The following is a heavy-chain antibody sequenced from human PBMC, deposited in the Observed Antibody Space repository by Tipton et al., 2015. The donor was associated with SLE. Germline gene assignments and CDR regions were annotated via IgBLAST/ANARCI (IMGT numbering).Heavy chain of an antibody. D-gene: IGHD6-6*01. CDR3: ARAVGSSSPGYFDY. J-gene: IGHJ4*02. CDR2: ISGNGGST. V-gene: IGHV3-64*01. Sequence: GSLRLSCAASGFTFSSYAMHWVRQAPGKGLEYVSAISGNGGSTYYANSVKGRFTISRDNSKNTLYLQMGSLRAEDMAVYYCARAVGSSSPGYFDYWGQRTLVTVSS. CDR1: GFTFSSYA.